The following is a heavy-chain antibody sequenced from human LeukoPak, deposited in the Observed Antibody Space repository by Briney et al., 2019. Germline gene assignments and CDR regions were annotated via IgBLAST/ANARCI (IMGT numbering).Heavy chain of an antibody. V-gene: IGHV4-59*01. CDR2: IYYSGST. J-gene: IGHJ3*02. CDR1: GGSISNYY. D-gene: IGHD5-24*01. Sequence: SETLSLTCTVSGGSISNYYWSWIRQPPGKGLEWIGYIYYSGSTNYNPSLKSRVTISVDTSKNQFSLKLSSVTAADAAVYHCARDRGYRDGYNPPSPARAFDIWGQGTMVTVSS. CDR3: ARDRGYRDGYNPPSPARAFDI.